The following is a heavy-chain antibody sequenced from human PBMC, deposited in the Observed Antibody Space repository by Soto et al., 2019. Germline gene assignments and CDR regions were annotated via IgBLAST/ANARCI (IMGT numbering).Heavy chain of an antibody. V-gene: IGHV1-18*01. CDR1: GYTFSDYG. CDR3: ARTGRFLEWLSTFDY. Sequence: VQLVQSGAEVAQPGASVKVSCKSSGYTFSDYGISWVRQAPGQGLEWMGWISAYNGDTNYAHKFQGRVTMTTDTSTSTAYLELRSLRSDDTAVYYCARTGRFLEWLSTFDYWGQGNLVTVSS. D-gene: IGHD3-3*01. CDR2: ISAYNGDT. J-gene: IGHJ4*02.